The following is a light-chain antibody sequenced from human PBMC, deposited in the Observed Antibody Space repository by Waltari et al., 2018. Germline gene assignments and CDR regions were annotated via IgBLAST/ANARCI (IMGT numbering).Light chain of an antibody. V-gene: IGKV1-9*01. CDR3: LHLNNFPLS. CDR1: QGISTH. CDR2: AAS. Sequence: DIQLTQSPSFLSASVRDRVTITCRDSQGISTHLAWYQQKPGKGPKLLIYAASTLQSDIPSRFSGSGSGTEFTLTISSLQSEDFATYYCLHLNNFPLSFGGGTKVELK. J-gene: IGKJ4*01.